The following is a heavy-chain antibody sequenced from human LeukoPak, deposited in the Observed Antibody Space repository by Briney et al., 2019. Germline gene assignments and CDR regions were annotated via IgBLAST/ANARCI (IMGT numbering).Heavy chain of an antibody. CDR3: ARARGYSYGYSDY. Sequence: ASVKVSCKASGYIFTNCDINWVRQATGQGLEWMGWMNPNSGNTGFAQKFQGRVTMTRNTSKSTAYMELSSLTSEDWAVYYCARARGYSYGYSDYWGQGTLVAVSS. J-gene: IGHJ4*02. V-gene: IGHV1-8*01. D-gene: IGHD5-18*01. CDR2: MNPNSGNT. CDR1: GYIFTNCD.